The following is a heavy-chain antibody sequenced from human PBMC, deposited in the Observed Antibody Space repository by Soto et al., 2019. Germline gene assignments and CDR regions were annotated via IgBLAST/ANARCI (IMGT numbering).Heavy chain of an antibody. D-gene: IGHD6-13*01. J-gene: IGHJ4*02. Sequence: QLHLQESGPGLVKPSETLSLTCTVSGVSISSSSCCWGWVRQPPGKGLEWIGSICHTGNTYSSPSLRSRVTISVDSSKSQISLKVNSVTAADTAVYYCTREWQQLGTPFDYWGQGTLVTVSS. CDR1: GVSISSSSCC. CDR3: TREWQQLGTPFDY. V-gene: IGHV4-39*02. CDR2: ICHTGNT.